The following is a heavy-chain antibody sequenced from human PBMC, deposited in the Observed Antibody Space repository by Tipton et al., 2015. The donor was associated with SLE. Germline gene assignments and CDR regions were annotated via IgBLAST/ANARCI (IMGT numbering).Heavy chain of an antibody. CDR1: GYLISSGYY. V-gene: IGHV4-61*01. Sequence: TLSLTCDASGYLISSGYYWCWIRQPPGKGLEWIGYICNSVNINYIPSLKSRVTISADTSKNQISLKLTSVTAADTAVFYCARGSVRADDYWGQGTLVTVSS. CDR3: ARGSVRADDY. D-gene: IGHD4-23*01. J-gene: IGHJ4*02. CDR2: ICNSVNI.